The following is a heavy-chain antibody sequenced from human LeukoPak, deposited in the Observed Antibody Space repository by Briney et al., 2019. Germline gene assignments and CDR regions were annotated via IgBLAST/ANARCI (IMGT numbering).Heavy chain of an antibody. CDR1: GGSFSGYY. D-gene: IGHD2-15*01. J-gene: IGHJ4*02. Sequence: SETLSLTCAVYGGSFSGYYWSWIRQPPGKGLEWIGEINHSGSTNYNPSLKSRVTISVDTSKNQFSLKLSSVTAADTAVYYCARDSGGSLFDYWGQGTLVTVSS. V-gene: IGHV4-34*01. CDR2: INHSGST. CDR3: ARDSGGSLFDY.